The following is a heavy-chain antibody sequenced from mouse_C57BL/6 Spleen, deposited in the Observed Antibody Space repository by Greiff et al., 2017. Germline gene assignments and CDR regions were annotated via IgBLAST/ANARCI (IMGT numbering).Heavy chain of an antibody. D-gene: IGHD1-1*01. Sequence: QVQLQQPGAELVKPGASVKLSCKASGYTFTSYWMHWVKQRPGRGLAWIGRIDPNSGGTKLNEKFKSKATLTVDQHSSTAYMQLSILTSEDSAVYYCARGFDYYGSSYGFDNWGQITTLTVSS. CDR1: GYTFTSYW. CDR2: IDPNSGGT. J-gene: IGHJ2*01. V-gene: IGHV1-72*01. CDR3: ARGFDYYGSSYGFDN.